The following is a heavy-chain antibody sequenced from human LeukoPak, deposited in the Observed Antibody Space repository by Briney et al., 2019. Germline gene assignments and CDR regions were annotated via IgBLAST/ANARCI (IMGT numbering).Heavy chain of an antibody. V-gene: IGHV3-21*01. CDR1: GFTFSRYS. D-gene: IGHD4-17*01. Sequence: GGSLRLSCAASGFTFSRYSMNWVRQAPGKGMEWVSSISGSSSYINYADSVKGRFTISRDSAKNSLYLQMNSLRAEDTAVYYCARDLTVTTGYYGMDVWGQGTTVTVSS. J-gene: IGHJ6*02. CDR3: ARDLTVTTGYYGMDV. CDR2: ISGSSSYI.